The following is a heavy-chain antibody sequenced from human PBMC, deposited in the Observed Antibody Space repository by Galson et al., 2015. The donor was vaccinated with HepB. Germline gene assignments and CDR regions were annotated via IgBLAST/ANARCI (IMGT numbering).Heavy chain of an antibody. CDR2: IYYSGTT. D-gene: IGHD3-10*01. CDR3: ARTDAFFFGTGSSPFDS. CDR1: GVSVSSREYY. Sequence: LSLTCTVSGVSVSSREYYWAWIRQHPGKGLEWIGYIYYSGTTSYNPSLKSRVTISADTSKNQFSLKLTSVTAADTAVYYCARTDAFFFGTGSSPFDSWGQGTLVTVSS. J-gene: IGHJ4*02. V-gene: IGHV4-31*03.